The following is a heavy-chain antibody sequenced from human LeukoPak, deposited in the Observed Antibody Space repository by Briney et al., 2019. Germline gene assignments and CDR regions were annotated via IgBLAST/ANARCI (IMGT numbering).Heavy chain of an antibody. J-gene: IGHJ4*02. CDR2: INPSGGST. V-gene: IGHV1-46*01. CDR1: GYTFTSYY. Sequence: GSVKVSCKASGYTFTSYYMHWVRQAPGQGLEWMGIINPSGGSTSYAQKFQGRVTMTRDTSTSTVYMELSSLRSEDTAVYYCASAYCSGGSCYHGLDYWGQGTLVTVSS. D-gene: IGHD2-15*01. CDR3: ASAYCSGGSCYHGLDY.